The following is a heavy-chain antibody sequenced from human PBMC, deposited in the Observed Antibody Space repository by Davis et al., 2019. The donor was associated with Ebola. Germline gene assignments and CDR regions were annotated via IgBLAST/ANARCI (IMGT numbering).Heavy chain of an antibody. CDR2: IYYIGIT. Sequence: SETLSLTCTVSGGSISSYYWNWIRQPPGKGLEWIGDIYYIGITYYNPSLKSRITMSVDTSKNQFSLKLSSVTAADTATYYCVGGYNFDYWGQGALVIVSS. D-gene: IGHD5-18*01. V-gene: IGHV4-59*01. CDR1: GGSISSYY. J-gene: IGHJ4*02. CDR3: VGGYNFDY.